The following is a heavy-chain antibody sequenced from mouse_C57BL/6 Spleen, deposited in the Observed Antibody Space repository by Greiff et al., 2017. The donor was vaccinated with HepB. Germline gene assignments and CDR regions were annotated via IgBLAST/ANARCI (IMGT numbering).Heavy chain of an antibody. V-gene: IGHV1-69*01. J-gene: IGHJ1*03. CDR1: GYTFTSYW. CDR3: ARNQLDPYLYFDV. Sequence: QVQLQQPGAELVMPGASVKLSCKASGYTFTSYWMHWVKQRPGQGLEWIGEIDPSDSYTNYNQKFKGKSTLTVDKSSSTAYMQLSSLTSEDSAVYYCARNQLDPYLYFDVWGTGTTVTVSS. D-gene: IGHD4-1*02. CDR2: IDPSDSYT.